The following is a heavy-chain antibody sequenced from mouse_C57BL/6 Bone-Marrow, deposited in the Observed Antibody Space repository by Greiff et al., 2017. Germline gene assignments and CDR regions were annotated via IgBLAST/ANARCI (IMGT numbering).Heavy chain of an antibody. Sequence: VKLQQPGAELVMPGASVKLSCKASGYTFTSYWMHWVKQRPGQGLEWIGEIDPSDSYTNYNQKFKGKSTLTVDKSSSTAYMQLSSLTSEDSAVYYCARDDYSWFAYWGQGTLVTVSA. V-gene: IGHV1-69*01. CDR1: GYTFTSYW. D-gene: IGHD2-4*01. J-gene: IGHJ3*01. CDR3: ARDDYSWFAY. CDR2: IDPSDSYT.